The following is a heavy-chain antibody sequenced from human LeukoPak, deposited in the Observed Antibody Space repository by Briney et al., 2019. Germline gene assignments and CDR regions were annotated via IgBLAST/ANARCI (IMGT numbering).Heavy chain of an antibody. Sequence: GGSLRLSCAASGFTFDDYAMHWVRQAPGKGLEWVSGISWNSGSIGYADSVKGRFTTSRDNAKNSLYLQMNSLRAEDMALYYCAKDKDYYGSGSYGTGGFDYWGQGTLVTVSS. D-gene: IGHD3-10*01. V-gene: IGHV3-9*03. CDR3: AKDKDYYGSGSYGTGGFDY. CDR1: GFTFDDYA. J-gene: IGHJ4*02. CDR2: ISWNSGSI.